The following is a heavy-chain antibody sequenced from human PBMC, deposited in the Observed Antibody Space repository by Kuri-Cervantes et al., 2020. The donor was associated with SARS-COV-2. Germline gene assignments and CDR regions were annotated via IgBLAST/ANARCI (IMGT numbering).Heavy chain of an antibody. CDR2: IYYGGST. CDR3: ARGRLWSGYYTYFDY. CDR1: GGSISSGDYY. J-gene: IGHJ4*02. Sequence: SETLSLTCTVSGGSISSGDYYWSWIRQPPGKGLEWIGYIYYGGSTYYNPSLKSRVTISVDTSKNQFSLKLSSVIAADTAVYYCARGRLWSGYYTYFDYWGQGTLVTVSS. D-gene: IGHD3-3*01. V-gene: IGHV4-30-4*08.